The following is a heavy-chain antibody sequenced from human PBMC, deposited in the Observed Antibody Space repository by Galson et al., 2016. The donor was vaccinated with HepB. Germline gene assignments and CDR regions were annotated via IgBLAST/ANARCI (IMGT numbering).Heavy chain of an antibody. V-gene: IGHV6-1*01. CDR3: ARVGRTAYGTDV. D-gene: IGHD3-16*01. CDR1: GDSVTSNSAA. J-gene: IGHJ6*02. Sequence: CAISGDSVTSNSAAWNWIRSSPSRGLEWLGRTYYRSKWINDYAESVKSRITINADTSKNQFSLHLNSVTPEDTSVYYCARVGRTAYGTDVWGQGTTVTVSS. CDR2: TYYRSKWIN.